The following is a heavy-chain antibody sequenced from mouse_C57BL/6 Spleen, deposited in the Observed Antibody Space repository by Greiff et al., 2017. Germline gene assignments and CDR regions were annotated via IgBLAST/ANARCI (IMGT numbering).Heavy chain of an antibody. V-gene: IGHV1-53*01. J-gene: IGHJ4*01. CDR1: GYTFTSYW. D-gene: IGHD2-12*01. CDR3: AREIRRAMYY. Sequence: QVQLQQPGTELVKPGASVKLSCKASGYTFTSYWMHWVKQRPGQGLEWIGNINPRNGGTNYNEKFKDKATLTIDKSSTTACMQLRSLTSVYSAVYYCAREIRRAMYYWGQGTSVTASS. CDR2: INPRNGGT.